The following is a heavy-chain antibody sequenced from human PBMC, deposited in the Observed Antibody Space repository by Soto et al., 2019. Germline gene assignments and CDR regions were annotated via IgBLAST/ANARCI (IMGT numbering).Heavy chain of an antibody. D-gene: IGHD3-9*01. CDR2: ISGSGGST. V-gene: IGHV3-23*01. J-gene: IGHJ5*02. Sequence: GGSLRLSCAASGFTFSSYAMSWVRQAPGKGLEWVSAISGSGGSTYYADSVKGRFTISRDNSKNTLYLQMNSLRAEDAAVYYCAKDGNPIPYLTGYYRLGWFDPWGQGTLVTVSS. CDR3: AKDGNPIPYLTGYYRLGWFDP. CDR1: GFTFSSYA.